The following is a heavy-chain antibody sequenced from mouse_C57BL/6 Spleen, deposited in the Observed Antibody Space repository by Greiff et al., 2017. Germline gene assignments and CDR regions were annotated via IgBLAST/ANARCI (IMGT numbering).Heavy chain of an antibody. D-gene: IGHD2-1*01. V-gene: IGHV1-62-2*01. CDR1: GYTFTEYT. Sequence: QVQLKESGAELVKPGASVKLSCKASGYTFTEYTIHWVKQRSGQGLEWIGWFYPGSGSIKYNEKFKDKATLTADKSTSTVYMELSRLTSEDSAVXFCARHEEPSGNYVSHYYAMDYWGQGTSVTVSS. CDR3: ARHEEPSGNYVSHYYAMDY. J-gene: IGHJ4*01. CDR2: FYPGSGSI.